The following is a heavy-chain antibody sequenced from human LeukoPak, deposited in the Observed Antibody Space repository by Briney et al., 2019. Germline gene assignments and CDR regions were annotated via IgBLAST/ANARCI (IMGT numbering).Heavy chain of an antibody. Sequence: PSETLSLTCAVDGGSFNNYYWHWVRQPPGKGLQWIGEISHSGGINYDPSLKSRVTMSEDTSKSQFSLRLTSVTAADTAVYYCVRDYYGGNSEWGQGTLVTVSS. CDR1: GGSFNNYY. CDR2: ISHSGGI. J-gene: IGHJ4*02. CDR3: VRDYYGGNSE. D-gene: IGHD4-23*01. V-gene: IGHV4-34*01.